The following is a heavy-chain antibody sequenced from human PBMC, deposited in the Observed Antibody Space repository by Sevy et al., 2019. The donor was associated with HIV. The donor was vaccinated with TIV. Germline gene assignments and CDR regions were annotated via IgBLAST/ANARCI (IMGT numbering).Heavy chain of an antibody. CDR1: GYDFTTRW. D-gene: IGHD2-8*01. V-gene: IGHV5-51*01. CDR2: IYPGDSDT. J-gene: IGHJ3*02. CDR3: ARRGRTGVEDGFDI. Sequence: GESLKISCKGSGYDFTTRWIGWARQMPGKGLEWMGIIYPGDSDTRNSPSFQGQVTIAADKSISTAYLQWSSLKTSDTAINYCARRGRTGVEDGFDIWGQGTMVTVSS.